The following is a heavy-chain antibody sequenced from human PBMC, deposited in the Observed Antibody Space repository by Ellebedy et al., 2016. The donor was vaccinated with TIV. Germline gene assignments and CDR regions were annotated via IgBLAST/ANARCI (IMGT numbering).Heavy chain of an antibody. V-gene: IGHV3-23*01. CDR1: GFTFSTFA. CDR2: ITGLSAGDYR. D-gene: IGHD3-16*01. CDR3: TKRAEGWGFFDY. Sequence: GESLKISCTASGFTFSTFAMSWVRQAPGQGLEWVSTITGLSAGDYRYYADSVKGRFTISRDNSKNTLYLQMNSLRAEDTAVYYCTKRAEGWGFFDYWGQGILVTVSS. J-gene: IGHJ4*02.